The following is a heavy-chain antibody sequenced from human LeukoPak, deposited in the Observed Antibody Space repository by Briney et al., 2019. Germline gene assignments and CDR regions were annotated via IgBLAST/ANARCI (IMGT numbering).Heavy chain of an antibody. CDR1: GFTFSSYS. Sequence: QPGGSLRLSCAASGFTFSSYSMNWVRQAPGKGLEWVANIRQDGSEKYSVDSVKGRFTISRDNAKNSLYLQMSSLRAEDTAVYYCARDKRADEGSKFDYWGQGTLVTVSS. CDR2: IRQDGSEK. V-gene: IGHV3-7*03. D-gene: IGHD1-26*01. J-gene: IGHJ4*02. CDR3: ARDKRADEGSKFDY.